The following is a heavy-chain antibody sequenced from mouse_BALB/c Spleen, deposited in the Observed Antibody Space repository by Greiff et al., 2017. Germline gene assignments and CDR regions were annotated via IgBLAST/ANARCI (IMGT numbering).Heavy chain of an antibody. V-gene: IGHV1S29*02. CDR1: GYTFTDYN. Sequence: EVKLMESGPELVKPGASVKISCKASGYTFTDYNMHWVKQSHGKSLEWIGYIYPYNGGTGYNQKFKSKATLTVDNSSSTAYMELRSLTSEDSAVYYCARKDYYYGSSQRYYAMDYWGQGTSVTVSS. CDR3: ARKDYYYGSSQRYYAMDY. D-gene: IGHD1-1*01. CDR2: IYPYNGGT. J-gene: IGHJ4*01.